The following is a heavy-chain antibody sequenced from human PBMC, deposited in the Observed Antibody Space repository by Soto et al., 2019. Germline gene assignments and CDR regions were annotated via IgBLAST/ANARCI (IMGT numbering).Heavy chain of an antibody. V-gene: IGHV1-46*03. CDR1: GYTFTSYY. CDR3: ARGAGSPIFGVVIAQHYYIDV. J-gene: IGHJ6*03. Sequence: ASVKVSCKASGYTFTSYYMHWVRQAPGQGLEWMGIINPSGGSTSYAQKFQGRVTMTRDTSTSTVYMELSSLRSEDTAVYYCARGAGSPIFGVVIAQHYYIDVWGKGTTVPVSS. D-gene: IGHD3-3*01. CDR2: INPSGGST.